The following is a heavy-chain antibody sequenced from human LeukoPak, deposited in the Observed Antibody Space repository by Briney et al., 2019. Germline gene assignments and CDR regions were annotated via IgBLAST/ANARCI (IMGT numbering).Heavy chain of an antibody. Sequence: ASVKVSCKASGYTFTSYAMHWVRQAPGQRLEWMGWINAGNGNTKYSQKFQGRVTITRDTSASTAYMELSSLRSEDTAVYYCARGIVVVPAARIARLYYFDYWGQGTLVTVSS. D-gene: IGHD2-2*01. J-gene: IGHJ4*02. CDR3: ARGIVVVPAARIARLYYFDY. V-gene: IGHV1-3*01. CDR1: GYTFTSYA. CDR2: INAGNGNT.